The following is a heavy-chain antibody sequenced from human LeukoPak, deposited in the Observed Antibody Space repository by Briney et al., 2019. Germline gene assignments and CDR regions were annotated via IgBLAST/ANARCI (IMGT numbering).Heavy chain of an antibody. D-gene: IGHD2-2*01. J-gene: IGHJ4*02. V-gene: IGHV1-2*02. CDR1: GYTFTGYY. CDR2: INPNSFDT. CDR3: ARDRSRYFDY. Sequence: ASVKVSCKTSGYTFTGYYMHWVRQAPGQGLEWMGWINPNSFDTNYAQKFQGRVTMTRDTSISTVYMELRRLTSDDMAVYYCARDRSRYFDYWGQGTLVTVSS.